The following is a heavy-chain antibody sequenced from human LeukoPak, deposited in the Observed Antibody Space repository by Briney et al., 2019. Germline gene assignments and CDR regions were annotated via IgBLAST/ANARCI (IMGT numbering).Heavy chain of an antibody. CDR3: ARSAYGSGSTTHYFDY. J-gene: IGHJ4*02. D-gene: IGHD3-10*01. V-gene: IGHV3-9*01. Sequence: GGSLRLSCAASGFTFDDYAMHWVRQAPGKGLEWVSGISWNSGSIGYADSVKGRFTISRDNSKNTLYLQMNSLRAEDTAVYYCARSAYGSGSTTHYFDYWGQGTLVTVSS. CDR2: ISWNSGSI. CDR1: GFTFDDYA.